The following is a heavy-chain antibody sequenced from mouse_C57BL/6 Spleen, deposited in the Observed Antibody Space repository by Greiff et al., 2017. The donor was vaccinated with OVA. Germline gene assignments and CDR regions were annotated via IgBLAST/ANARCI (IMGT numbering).Heavy chain of an antibody. CDR3: ASRNYLYYFDY. D-gene: IGHD2-1*01. J-gene: IGHJ2*01. CDR1: GYTFTSYW. CDR2: IDPSDSYT. V-gene: IGHV1-69*01. Sequence: VQLQQPGAELVMPGASVKLSCKASGYTFTSYWMHWVKQRPGQGLEWIGEIDPSDSYTNYNQKFKGKSTLTVDKSSSTAYMQLSSLTSEDSAVYYCASRNYLYYFDYWGQGTTLTVSS.